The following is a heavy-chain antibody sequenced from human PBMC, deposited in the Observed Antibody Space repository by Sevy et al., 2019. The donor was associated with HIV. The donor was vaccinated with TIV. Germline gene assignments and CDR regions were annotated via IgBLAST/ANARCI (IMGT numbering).Heavy chain of an antibody. CDR3: FETSTEFDY. D-gene: IGHD3-9*01. J-gene: IGHJ4*02. V-gene: IGHV3-15*01. Sequence: GGSLRLSCAASGFIFSNSWMTWVRQAPGKGLEWVGHIKRKADGETTDYAAPVKGRFTISRDDSKSTLYLQMNSLKTEDTAVYYCFETSTEFDYWGQGTLVTVSS. CDR1: GFIFSNSW. CDR2: IKRKADGETT.